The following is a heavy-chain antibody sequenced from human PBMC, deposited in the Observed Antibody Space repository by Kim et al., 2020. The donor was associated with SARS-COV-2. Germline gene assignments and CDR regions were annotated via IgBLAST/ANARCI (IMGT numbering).Heavy chain of an antibody. CDR1: GGSISSYY. D-gene: IGHD6-19*01. CDR2: IYYSGST. Sequence: SETLSLTCTVSGGSISSYYWSWIRQPPGKGLEWIGYIYYSGSTNYNPSLKSRVTISVDTSKNQFSLNLSSVTAADTAVYYCARQDSSGGNAFDIWGQGTMVTVSS. V-gene: IGHV4-59*08. J-gene: IGHJ3*02. CDR3: ARQDSSGGNAFDI.